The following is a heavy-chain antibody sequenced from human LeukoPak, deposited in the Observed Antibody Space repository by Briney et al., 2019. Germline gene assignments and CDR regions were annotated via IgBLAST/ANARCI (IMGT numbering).Heavy chain of an antibody. CDR3: ARDRYGSGRAYFDY. CDR1: GGAFSSYA. D-gene: IGHD3-10*01. CDR2: IIPIFGTA. V-gene: IGHV1-69*13. Sequence: SVKVSCKASGGAFSSYAISWVRQAPGQGRGWMGGIIPIFGTANYAQKLQGRVTITADESTSTAYMELSSLRSEDTAVYYCARDRYGSGRAYFDYWGQGTLVTVSS. J-gene: IGHJ4*02.